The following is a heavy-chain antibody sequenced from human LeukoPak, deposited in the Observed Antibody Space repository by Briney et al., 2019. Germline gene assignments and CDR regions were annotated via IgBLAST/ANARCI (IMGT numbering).Heavy chain of an antibody. CDR1: GYTFTSYY. V-gene: IGHV1-46*01. CDR2: INPSGGST. CDR3: ARDSLWRVGATTLSYYYYYMDV. D-gene: IGHD1-26*01. J-gene: IGHJ6*03. Sequence: GASVKVSCKASGYTFTSYYMHWVRQAPGQGLEWMGIINPSGGSTSYAQKFQGRVTMTRDTSTSTVYMELSSLRSEDTAVYYCARDSLWRVGATTLSYYYYYMDVWGKGTTVTVSS.